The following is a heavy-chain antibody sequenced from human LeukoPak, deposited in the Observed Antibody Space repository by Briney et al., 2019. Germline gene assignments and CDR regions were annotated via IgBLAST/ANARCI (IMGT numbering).Heavy chain of an antibody. V-gene: IGHV1-58*01. CDR1: GFTSTNFA. Sequence: SVKVSCKASGFTSTNFAVQWVRQARGQRLEWIGWIIVGSGATKCAQDFQERATITRDLSTSTLYMELRSLTSEDAAVYYCAADLSNPRMGASYLDSWGQGTLVTVSS. CDR2: IIVGSGAT. D-gene: IGHD3-16*01. J-gene: IGHJ4*02. CDR3: AADLSNPRMGASYLDS.